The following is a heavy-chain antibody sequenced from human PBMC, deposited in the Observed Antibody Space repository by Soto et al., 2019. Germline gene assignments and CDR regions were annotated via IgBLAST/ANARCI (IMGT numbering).Heavy chain of an antibody. J-gene: IGHJ6*02. CDR3: AREGEMPYYYYGLDV. Sequence: ASVKVSCKASGGTFSSYAISWVRQAPGQGLEWMGWISGYNGHTKYAQKFLGRVTMTTDTSTSTVYMALRSLRSDDTAVYYCAREGEMPYYYYGLDVWGQGTTVTVSS. D-gene: IGHD3-16*01. CDR2: ISGYNGHT. V-gene: IGHV1-18*01. CDR1: GGTFSSYA.